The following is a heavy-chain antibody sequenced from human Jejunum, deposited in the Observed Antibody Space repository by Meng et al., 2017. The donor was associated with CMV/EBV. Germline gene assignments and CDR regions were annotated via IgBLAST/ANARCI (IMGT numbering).Heavy chain of an antibody. CDR2: IYWDDDK. CDR1: WFSLTTSGVG. Sequence: QITLKESGPTLVKPTQTLTLTCTFSWFSLTTSGVGVGWIRQPPGKAPEWLVLIYWDDDKRYSPSLKNRLTITKDTSKNQVVLTMTNMDPVDTATYYCAHRRVSGSGTLNNAVFDYWGQGTLVTVSS. CDR3: AHRRVSGSGTLNNAVFDY. J-gene: IGHJ4*02. V-gene: IGHV2-5*02. D-gene: IGHD3-10*01.